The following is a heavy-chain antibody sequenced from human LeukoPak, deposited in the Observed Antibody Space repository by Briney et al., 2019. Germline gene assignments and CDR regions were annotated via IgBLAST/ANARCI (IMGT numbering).Heavy chain of an antibody. CDR2: ISPGDSDT. CDR1: GFSFTNYW. V-gene: IGHV5-51*01. CDR3: ARRRKSSSSSSGWFDP. J-gene: IGHJ5*02. Sequence: GESLKISCKASGFSFTNYWIAWVRQMPGKGLEWMGIISPGDSDTRYSPSFQGQVTISADKSIITAYLQWSSLRASDTAMYYCARRRKSSSSSSGWFDPWGQGTLVTVSS. D-gene: IGHD6-6*01.